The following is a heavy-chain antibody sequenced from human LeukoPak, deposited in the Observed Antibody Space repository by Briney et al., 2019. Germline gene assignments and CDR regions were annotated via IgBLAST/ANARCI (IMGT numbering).Heavy chain of an antibody. V-gene: IGHV3-21*01. CDR1: GFIFSSYT. J-gene: IGHJ4*02. CDR2: ISGSSSYI. CDR3: ARDHGDYASYFDY. D-gene: IGHD4-17*01. Sequence: GGSLRLSCAASGFIFSSYTMNWVRQAPGKGLEWVSCISGSSSYIYYADSVKGRFTISRDNAKNSLYLQMNSLRAEDTAVYYCARDHGDYASYFDYWGQGTLVTVSS.